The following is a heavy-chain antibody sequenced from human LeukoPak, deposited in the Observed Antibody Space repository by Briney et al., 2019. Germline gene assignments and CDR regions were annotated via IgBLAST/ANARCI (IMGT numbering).Heavy chain of an antibody. V-gene: IGHV3-72*01. CDR2: TRNKARSYTT. J-gene: IGHJ6*03. CDR3: ARGGSYYEGYYYMDV. CDR1: GFTFSDHY. Sequence: PGGSLRLSCAASGFTFSDHYMDWVRQAPGKGLEWVGRTRNKARSYTTEYAASVKGRFTISRDDSKNSLYLRMNSLKTEDTAVYYCARGGSYYEGYYYMDVWGKGTTVTISS. D-gene: IGHD1-26*01.